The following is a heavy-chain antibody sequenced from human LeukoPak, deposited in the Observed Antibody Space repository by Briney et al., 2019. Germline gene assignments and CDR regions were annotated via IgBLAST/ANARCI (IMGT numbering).Heavy chain of an antibody. CDR3: AKDRGQNLSDFLTGPAYYFDY. Sequence: PGGSLRLSCAASGFTFCNYGMSWVRQAPGKGLEWVSTICGTAGSTYYADSVRGRFTIPRDNSKNTLFLQMNSLRAEDTAVYFCAKDRGQNLSDFLTGPAYYFDYWGQGTLVTVSS. CDR1: GFTFCNYG. V-gene: IGHV3-23*01. CDR2: ICGTAGST. J-gene: IGHJ4*02. D-gene: IGHD3/OR15-3a*01.